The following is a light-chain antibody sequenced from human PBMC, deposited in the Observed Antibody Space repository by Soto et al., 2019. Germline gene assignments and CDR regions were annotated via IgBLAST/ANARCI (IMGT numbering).Light chain of an antibody. CDR3: QRYGNSPPLT. J-gene: IGKJ4*01. CDR1: QSISSTS. Sequence: DIVLTQSPCTLSLSPGERATISCRASQSISSTSLAWYQQQPGQAPRLLVYGASVRASGIPDRFSGGGSGTDLSLTISRLEHEDFVVYYCQRYGNSPPLTFGGGTKVEIK. CDR2: GAS. V-gene: IGKV3-20*01.